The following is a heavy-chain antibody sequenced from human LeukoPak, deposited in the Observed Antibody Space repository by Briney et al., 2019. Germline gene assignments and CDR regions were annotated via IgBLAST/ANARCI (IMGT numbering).Heavy chain of an antibody. V-gene: IGHV3-30*04. CDR1: GFAFSSYA. Sequence: GRSLRLSCAASGFAFSSYAMHWVRQAPGKGLEWVAVISYDGSNKYYADSVKGRFTISRDNSKNTLYLQMNSLSAEDTAVYYCARGAGLIYYYYGMDVWGQGTTVTVSS. D-gene: IGHD3/OR15-3a*01. J-gene: IGHJ6*02. CDR3: ARGAGLIYYYYGMDV. CDR2: ISYDGSNK.